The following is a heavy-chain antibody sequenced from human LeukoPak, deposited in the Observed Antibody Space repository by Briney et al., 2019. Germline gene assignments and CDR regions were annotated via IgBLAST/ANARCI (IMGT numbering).Heavy chain of an antibody. Sequence: GGSLRLSCAASGCTFSSYSMNWVRQAPGKGLEWVSYISSSSSTIYYADSVRGRFTISRDNAKNSLYLQMNSLRAEDTAVYYCARDLYGGTGTDMQDYWGQGTLVTVSS. J-gene: IGHJ4*02. V-gene: IGHV3-48*01. D-gene: IGHD1-1*01. CDR3: ARDLYGGTGTDMQDY. CDR2: ISSSSSTI. CDR1: GCTFSSYS.